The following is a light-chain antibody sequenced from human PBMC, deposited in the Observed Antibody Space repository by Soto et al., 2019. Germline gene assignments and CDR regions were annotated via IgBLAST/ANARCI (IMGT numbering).Light chain of an antibody. Sequence: QSVLTQPPSASGTPGQRVTISFSGSSSNVGTNHVNWYQQLPGTAPKLLIYSDNQRPSGVPDRFSGSKSGTSASLAISGLQSEDEADYYCATRDERLSGRVFGGGTKVTVL. CDR2: SDN. CDR1: SSNVGTNH. J-gene: IGLJ3*02. V-gene: IGLV1-44*01. CDR3: ATRDERLSGRV.